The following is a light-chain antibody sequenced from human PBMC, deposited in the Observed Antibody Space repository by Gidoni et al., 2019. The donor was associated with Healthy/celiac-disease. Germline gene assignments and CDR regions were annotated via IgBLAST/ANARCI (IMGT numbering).Light chain of an antibody. CDR1: QSVSSSY. J-gene: IGKJ2*01. CDR2: GAS. V-gene: IGKV3D-7*01. CDR3: QQDYNLPP. Sequence: PGERVTLSCRASQSVSSSYLTWYQQKHGQAHRLLIYGASTRATGIPARFSGSGSGTDFTLTISRLQPEDVAVYYCQQDYNLPPFGQXTKLEIK.